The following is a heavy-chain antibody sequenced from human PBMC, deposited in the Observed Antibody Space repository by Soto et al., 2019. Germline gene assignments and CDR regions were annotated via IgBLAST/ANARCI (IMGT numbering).Heavy chain of an antibody. CDR3: ARVIGNSYGYLDY. CDR2: IYYSGST. CDR1: GGSIRSGGYY. D-gene: IGHD5-18*01. V-gene: IGHV4-31*03. Sequence: SETLSLTCTVSGGSIRSGGYYWSWIRQHPGKGLEWIGYIYYSGSTYYNPSLKSRVTISVDTSKNQFSLKLSSVTAADTAVYYCARVIGNSYGYLDYWGQGTLVTSPQ. J-gene: IGHJ4*02.